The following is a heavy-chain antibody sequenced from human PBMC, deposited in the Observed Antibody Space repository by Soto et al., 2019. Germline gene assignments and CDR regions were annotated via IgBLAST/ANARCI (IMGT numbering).Heavy chain of an antibody. CDR1: GDSFDNYY. J-gene: IGHJ3*02. D-gene: IGHD2-15*01. Sequence: QVQLAQSGAEVKKPGASVKVSCKASGDSFDNYYIHWVRQTPEHGLEWMGWINPNSGGTKYAQKFQDWVTMTCDTAINTGYMELRGLKADDTAPYYCAVSGGLGDSFDNWGQGTMVSVSS. V-gene: IGHV1-2*04. CDR2: INPNSGGT. CDR3: AVSGGLGDSFDN.